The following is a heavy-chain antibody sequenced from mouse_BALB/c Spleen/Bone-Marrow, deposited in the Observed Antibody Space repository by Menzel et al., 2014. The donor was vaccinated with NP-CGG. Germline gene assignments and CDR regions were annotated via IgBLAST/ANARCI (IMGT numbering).Heavy chain of an antibody. CDR1: GFTFSSYA. Sequence: EVKVVESGGGLVKPGGSLKLSCAASGFTFSSYAMSWVRQTPEKRREWVATISSGGSYTYYPDSVKGRFTISRDNAKNTLYLQMSSLRSEDTAMYYCARHITTVVADYWGQGTTLTVSS. D-gene: IGHD1-1*01. CDR3: ARHITTVVADY. J-gene: IGHJ2*01. CDR2: ISSGGSYT. V-gene: IGHV5-9-3*01.